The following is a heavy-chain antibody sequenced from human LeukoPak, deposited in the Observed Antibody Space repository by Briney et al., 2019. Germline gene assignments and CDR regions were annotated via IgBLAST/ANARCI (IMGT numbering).Heavy chain of an antibody. CDR3: AKDRYDFWT. Sequence: GGSLRLSCAASGFIFSDYYMTRIRQAPGKGLEWISYITTNGAPTYYAGSVKGRFTISRDNAQNSLFLQMNSLRAEDTAVYYCAKDRYDFWTWGQGTLVTVSS. CDR1: GFIFSDYY. J-gene: IGHJ1*01. D-gene: IGHD3-3*01. V-gene: IGHV3-11*01. CDR2: ITTNGAPT.